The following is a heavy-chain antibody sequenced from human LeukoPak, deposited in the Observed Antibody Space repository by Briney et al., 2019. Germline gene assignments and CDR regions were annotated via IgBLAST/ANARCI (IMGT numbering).Heavy chain of an antibody. Sequence: GGSLRLSCAASGFTFSSYEMNWVRQAPGKGLEWVSYISSSGSTIYYADSVKGRFTISRDNAKNSLYLQMNSLRAEDTAVYYCASIGPYSSSWVDYWGQGTLVTVSS. CDR3: ASIGPYSSSWVDY. CDR2: ISSSGSTI. CDR1: GFTFSSYE. V-gene: IGHV3-48*03. J-gene: IGHJ4*02. D-gene: IGHD6-13*01.